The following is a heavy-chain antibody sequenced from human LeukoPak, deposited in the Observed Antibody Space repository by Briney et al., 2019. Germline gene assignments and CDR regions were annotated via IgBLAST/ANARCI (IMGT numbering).Heavy chain of an antibody. J-gene: IGHJ4*02. CDR3: ARHCSGGSCYSGFDY. V-gene: IGHV4-39*01. Sequence: SETLSLTRTVSGVSISSSYYYWGWIRQPPGKGLEWIGSIYYSGSTYYNPSLKSRVTISVDTSKNQFSLKLSSVTAADTAVYYCARHCSGGSCYSGFDYWGQGTLVTVSS. CDR2: IYYSGST. D-gene: IGHD2-15*01. CDR1: GVSISSSYYY.